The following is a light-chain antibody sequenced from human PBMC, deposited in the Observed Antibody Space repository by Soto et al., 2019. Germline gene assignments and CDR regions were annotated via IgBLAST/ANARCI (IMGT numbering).Light chain of an antibody. CDR3: QQRKKWPPIT. Sequence: EIVLTQSPATLSLSPGGRATLSCRASQSVSLSLAWYQQKPGKAPRLLIYDATKRASGIPVRFTGSGSGTDFILTISNIEAEDVAIYYCQQRKKWPPITFGQGTRLEIK. V-gene: IGKV3-11*01. CDR1: QSVSLS. J-gene: IGKJ5*01. CDR2: DAT.